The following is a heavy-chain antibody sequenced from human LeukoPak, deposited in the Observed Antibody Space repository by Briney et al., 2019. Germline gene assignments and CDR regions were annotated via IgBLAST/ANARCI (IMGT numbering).Heavy chain of an antibody. Sequence: SETLSLTCTVSGGSISSSSYYWGWIRQPPGKGLEWIGSIYYSGSTYYNPSLKSRVTISVDTSKNQFSLKLSSVTAADTAVYYCARDWELTKAGFDYWGQGTVVTVSS. CDR1: GGSISSSSYY. CDR3: ARDWELTKAGFDY. CDR2: IYYSGST. J-gene: IGHJ4*02. V-gene: IGHV4-39*07. D-gene: IGHD1-26*01.